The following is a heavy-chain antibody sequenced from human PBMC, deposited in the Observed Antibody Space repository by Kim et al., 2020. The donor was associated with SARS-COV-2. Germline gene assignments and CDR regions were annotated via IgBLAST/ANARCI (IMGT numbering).Heavy chain of an antibody. J-gene: IGHJ4*02. Sequence: GGSLRLSCAASGFTFSSYGMHWVRQTPGEGLEWVAVISDHGIDKYYADSLKGRFTISRDNSKNTLYLQMNFLRAEDTAVYYCATARVPGHFDNHFDYWGQGTLVTVSS. D-gene: IGHD3-9*01. CDR2: ISDHGIDK. CDR1: GFTFSSYG. V-gene: IGHV3-33*05. CDR3: ATARVPGHFDNHFDY.